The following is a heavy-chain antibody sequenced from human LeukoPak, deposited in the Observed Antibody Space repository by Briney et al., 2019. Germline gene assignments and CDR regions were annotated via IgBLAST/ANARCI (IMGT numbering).Heavy chain of an antibody. CDR1: GFTFSDYY. J-gene: IGHJ5*01. CDR2: ISTSGSTT. Sequence: GGSLRLSRAASGFTFSDYYMSWMRQAPGQGLEWVSYISTSGSTTYHADSVKGRFTISRDNAKNSLYLQMNSLRAEDTAVYYCAREHCSTTSCYFDSWGQGSLVTVSS. D-gene: IGHD2-2*01. CDR3: AREHCSTTSCYFDS. V-gene: IGHV3-11*01.